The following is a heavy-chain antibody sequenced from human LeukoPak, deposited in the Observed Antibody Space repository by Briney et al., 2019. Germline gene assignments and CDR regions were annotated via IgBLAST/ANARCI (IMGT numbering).Heavy chain of an antibody. V-gene: IGHV1-69*13. CDR1: GGTFSSYA. CDR2: IIPIFGTA. CDR3: ARSTYYYDGSGLHFDY. Sequence: SVKVSCKASGGTFSSYAISWVRQAPGQGLEWMGGIIPIFGTANYAQKFQGRVTITADESTSTAYMELSSLRSEDTAVYYCARSTYYYDGSGLHFDYWGQGTLVTVSS. D-gene: IGHD3-22*01. J-gene: IGHJ4*02.